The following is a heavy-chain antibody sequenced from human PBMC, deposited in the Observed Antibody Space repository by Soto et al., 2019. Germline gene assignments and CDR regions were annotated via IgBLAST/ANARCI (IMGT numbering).Heavy chain of an antibody. V-gene: IGHV3-13*01. CDR2: IGTAGDT. D-gene: IGHD1-7*01. CDR1: GFTFSSYD. CDR3: ARGGSGGELLGDWFDP. J-gene: IGHJ5*02. Sequence: EVQLVESGGGLVQPGGSLRLSCAASGFTFSSYDMHWVRQATGKGLEWVSAIGTAGDTYYPGSVKGRFTISRENATTFLDLQMNRGRAGDTAVYYCARGGSGGELLGDWFDPWGQGTLVTVSS.